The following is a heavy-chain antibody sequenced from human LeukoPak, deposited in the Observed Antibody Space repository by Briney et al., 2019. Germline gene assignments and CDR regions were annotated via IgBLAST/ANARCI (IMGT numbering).Heavy chain of an antibody. CDR2: IYYSGST. V-gene: IGHV4-39*01. J-gene: IGHJ5*02. CDR1: GGSISYYY. Sequence: SETLSLTCTVSGGSISYYYWSWIRQPPGKGLEWIGSIYYSGSTYYNPSLKSRVTISVDTSKNQFSLKLSSVTAADTAVYYCARVIRDPIWFDPWGQGTLVTVSS. D-gene: IGHD2/OR15-2a*01. CDR3: ARVIRDPIWFDP.